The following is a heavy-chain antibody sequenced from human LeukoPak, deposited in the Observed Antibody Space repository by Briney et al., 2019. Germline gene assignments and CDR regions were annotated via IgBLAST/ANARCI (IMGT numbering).Heavy chain of an antibody. CDR3: ARGYYGSGSPNLNY. V-gene: IGHV1-8*01. CDR2: MNPNSGNT. CDR1: GYTFTSYD. J-gene: IGHJ4*02. D-gene: IGHD3-10*01. Sequence: GASVKVSCKASGYTFTSYDINWVRQATGQGLEWMGWMNPNSGNTGYAQKFQGRVTMTRNTSISTAYMELSSLRSEDTAVYYCARGYYGSGSPNLNYWGQGTLVTVSS.